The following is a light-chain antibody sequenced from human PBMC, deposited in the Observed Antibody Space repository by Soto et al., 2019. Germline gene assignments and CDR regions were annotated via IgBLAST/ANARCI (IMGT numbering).Light chain of an antibody. CDR1: QGISSY. J-gene: IGKJ2*01. V-gene: IGKV1-8*01. Sequence: AIRMTQSPSSLSASTGDRVTITCRASQGISSYLAWYQQKPGKAPKLLIYAASTLQSGVPSRFSGSGSGTDFTLTISCLQSEDFATYYCQQYYSYPQYTFGQGT. CDR2: AAS. CDR3: QQYYSYPQYT.